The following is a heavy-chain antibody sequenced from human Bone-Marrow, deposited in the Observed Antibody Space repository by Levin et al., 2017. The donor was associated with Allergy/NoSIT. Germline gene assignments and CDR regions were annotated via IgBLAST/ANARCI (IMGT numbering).Heavy chain of an antibody. CDR3: ARARSSGYYFDY. CDR1: GGSISSGGYS. V-gene: IGHV4-30-2*01. CDR2: IYHSGST. J-gene: IGHJ4*02. D-gene: IGHD3-22*01. Sequence: PSETLSLTCAVSGGSISSGGYSWSWIRQPPGKGLEWIGYIYHSGSTYYNPSLKSRVTISVDRSKNQFSLKLSSVTAADTAVYYCARARSSGYYFDYWGQGTLVTVSS.